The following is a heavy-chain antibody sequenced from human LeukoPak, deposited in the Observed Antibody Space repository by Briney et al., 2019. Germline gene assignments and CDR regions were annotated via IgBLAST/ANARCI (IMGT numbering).Heavy chain of an antibody. CDR3: ARDGFYYHYYMDV. Sequence: PSETLSLTCTLSGGTVTSSTYFWGWIRQPPGKGLEWIGSISYSGATYYNPSLKSRVSMSVHTSKNQFSLKLSSVTAADTAVYYWARDGFYYHYYMDVWGEGTTVTVSS. CDR1: GGTVTSSTYF. J-gene: IGHJ6*03. CDR2: ISYSGAT. D-gene: IGHD1-14*01. V-gene: IGHV4-39*07.